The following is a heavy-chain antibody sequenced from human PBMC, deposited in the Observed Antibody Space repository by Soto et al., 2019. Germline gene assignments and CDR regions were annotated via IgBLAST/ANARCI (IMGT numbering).Heavy chain of an antibody. CDR2: IGTIRDT. V-gene: IGHV3-13*01. D-gene: IGHD2-8*01. J-gene: IGHJ5*02. CDR1: GFTFSTYD. CDR3: ARGRSNQYESSPPPKFDP. Sequence: GGSLRLSCAASGFTFSTYDMHWVRQATGKGLEWVSAIGTIRDTYYLDSVKGRFTISRENAKNSVYLQMNSLRAGDTAEYYCARGRSNQYESSPPPKFDPWGRGTLVTVSS.